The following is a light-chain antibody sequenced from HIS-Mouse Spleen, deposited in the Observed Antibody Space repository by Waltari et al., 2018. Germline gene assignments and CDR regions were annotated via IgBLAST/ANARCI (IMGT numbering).Light chain of an antibody. CDR2: WAS. CDR1: QSVLYSSNNKNY. V-gene: IGKV4-1*01. Sequence: DIVMTQSPDSLAVSLGEWATINCKSRQSVLYSSNNKNYLAWYQQKPGQPPKLLIYWASTRESGVPDRFSGSGSGTDFTLTISSLQAEDVAVYYCQQYYSTPLTFGGGTKVEIK. CDR3: QQYYSTPLT. J-gene: IGKJ4*01.